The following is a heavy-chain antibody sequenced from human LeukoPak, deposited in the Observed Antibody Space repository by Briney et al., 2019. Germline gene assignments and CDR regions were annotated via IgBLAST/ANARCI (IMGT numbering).Heavy chain of an antibody. D-gene: IGHD3-3*01. CDR2: IYYSGST. Sequence: ASETLSLTCAVYGGSFSGYYWSWIRQPPGKGLEWIGSIYYSGSTYYNPSLKSPVTISVDTSKNQFSLKLSSVTAADTAVYYCAYTDYDFWSGYSLPFDYWGQGTLVTVSS. CDR3: AYTDYDFWSGYSLPFDY. V-gene: IGHV4-34*01. CDR1: GGSFSGYY. J-gene: IGHJ4*02.